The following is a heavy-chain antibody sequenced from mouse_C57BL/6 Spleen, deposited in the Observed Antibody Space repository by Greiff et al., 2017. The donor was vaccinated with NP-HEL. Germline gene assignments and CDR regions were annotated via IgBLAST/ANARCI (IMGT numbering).Heavy chain of an antibody. CDR1: GYTFTDYE. D-gene: IGHD1-1*01. V-gene: IGHV1-15*01. CDR3: TREDTTEYYFDY. CDR2: IDPETGGT. Sequence: VQLQQSGAELVRPGASVTLSCKASGYTFTDYEMHWVKQTPVHGLEWIGAIDPETGGTDYNQKFKGKAILTADKSSSTAYMELRSLTSEDSAVYYCTREDTTEYYFDYWGQGTTLTVSS. J-gene: IGHJ2*01.